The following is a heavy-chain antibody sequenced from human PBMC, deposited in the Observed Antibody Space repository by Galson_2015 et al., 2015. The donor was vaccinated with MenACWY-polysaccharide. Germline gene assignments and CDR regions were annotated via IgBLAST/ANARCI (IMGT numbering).Heavy chain of an antibody. J-gene: IGHJ4*02. CDR1: GFTFSTFA. V-gene: IGHV3-23*01. Sequence: TLRLSCAASGFTFSTFAMAWVRQAPGKGLEWVSLISGSGDTIDYADSVRGRSTISRDNSKNTLYLQMNSLRAEDTAVYFCAREQWLSVDCINLWGQGTLVTVSS. D-gene: IGHD6-19*01. CDR3: AREQWLSVDCINL. CDR2: ISGSGDTI.